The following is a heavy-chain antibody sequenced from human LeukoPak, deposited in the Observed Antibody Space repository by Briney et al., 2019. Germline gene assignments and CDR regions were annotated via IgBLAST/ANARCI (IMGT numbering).Heavy chain of an antibody. CDR2: ISSSSSYI. Sequence: GGSLRLSCAASGFTFSSYSMNWVRQAPGKGLEWVSSISSSSSYIYYADSVKGRFTISRDNAKNSLYLQMNSLRAEDTAVYYCATHEVATLDNWFDPWGQGTLVTVSS. CDR3: ATHEVATLDNWFDP. CDR1: GFTFSSYS. V-gene: IGHV3-21*01. D-gene: IGHD5-12*01. J-gene: IGHJ5*02.